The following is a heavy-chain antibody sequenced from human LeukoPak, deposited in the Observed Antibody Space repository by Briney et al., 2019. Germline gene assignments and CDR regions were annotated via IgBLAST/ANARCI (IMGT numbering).Heavy chain of an antibody. CDR3: AHAVGLRWLHNY. V-gene: IGHV4-39*07. CDR2: IYYSGST. J-gene: IGHJ4*02. D-gene: IGHD5-24*01. Sequence: PSETLSLTCTVSGGSISSSSSYWGWIRQPPGKGLEWIGTIYYSGSTYYNPPLKSRATISVDTSKNQFSLKLSSVTAADTAVYYCAHAVGLRWLHNYWGQGTLVTVSS. CDR1: GGSISSSSSY.